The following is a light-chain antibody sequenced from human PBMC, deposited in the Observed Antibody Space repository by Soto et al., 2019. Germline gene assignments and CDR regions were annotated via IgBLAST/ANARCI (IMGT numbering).Light chain of an antibody. CDR1: QSVSSN. V-gene: IGKV3-20*01. Sequence: EIVMTQSPVTLSVFPWERATLSCRASQSVSSNLVWYQQKPGQAPRLLIFGASIRATGIPDRFSGSESGTDFSLTISRVEPEDSAVYYCQQYGSLLPITFGQGTRLEI. J-gene: IGKJ5*01. CDR2: GAS. CDR3: QQYGSLLPIT.